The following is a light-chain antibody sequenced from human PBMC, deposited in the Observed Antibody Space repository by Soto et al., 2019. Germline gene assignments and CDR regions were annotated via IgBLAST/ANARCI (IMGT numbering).Light chain of an antibody. Sequence: EIVLTQSPGTLSLSPGERATLSCRASQSVSSTYLAWYQQKPGQAPRLLIYSTSGRATGIPDRFSGSGCGTDFTLTISRLEPEEFAVYYCQQYGGSPGFTFGPGTKVDIK. CDR2: STS. CDR1: QSVSSTY. CDR3: QQYGGSPGFT. V-gene: IGKV3-20*01. J-gene: IGKJ3*01.